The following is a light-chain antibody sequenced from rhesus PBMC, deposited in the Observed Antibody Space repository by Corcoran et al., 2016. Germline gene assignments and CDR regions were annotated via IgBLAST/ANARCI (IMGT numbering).Light chain of an antibody. CDR1: QSLLQTDGETY. J-gene: IGKJ4*01. CDR3: MQALQTPLT. Sequence: DIVMTQTPPSLPVTPGEPASISCRSSQSLLQTDGETYLYWYLQKPGQPPRLLIYRVSNRFSGVPDRFSGSGSGTDFTLKVSRVKAEDVGVYYCMQALQTPLTFGGGTKVEIK. V-gene: IGKV2-73*01. CDR2: RVS.